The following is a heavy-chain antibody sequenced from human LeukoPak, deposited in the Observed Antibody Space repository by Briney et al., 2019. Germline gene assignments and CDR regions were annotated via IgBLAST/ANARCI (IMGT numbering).Heavy chain of an antibody. CDR1: GHTFTAYY. J-gene: IGHJ5*02. CDR3: GRDLVSRQEVDQP. Sequence: ASVKVSCKASGHTFTAYYIHWVRQAPGQGLEWMGWVNPNTGGTYYAQKFQDGVTMTRDASIGTAYMELNRLRSDDTAVYYCGRDLVSRQEVDQPWGQGTLVTVSS. CDR2: VNPNTGGT. V-gene: IGHV1-2*02. D-gene: IGHD6-13*01.